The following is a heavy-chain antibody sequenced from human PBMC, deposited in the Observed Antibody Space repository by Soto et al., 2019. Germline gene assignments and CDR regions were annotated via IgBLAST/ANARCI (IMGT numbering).Heavy chain of an antibody. J-gene: IGHJ4*02. D-gene: IGHD5-18*01. CDR3: ARDSPATTAMVPNFDY. CDR1: GFTFSSYS. V-gene: IGHV3-21*01. Sequence: GGSLRLSCAASGFTFSSYSMNWVRQAPGKGLEWVSSISSSSSYIYYADSVKGRFTISRDNAKNSLYLQMNSLRAEDTAVYYCARDSPATTAMVPNFDYWGQGTLVTVSS. CDR2: ISSSSSYI.